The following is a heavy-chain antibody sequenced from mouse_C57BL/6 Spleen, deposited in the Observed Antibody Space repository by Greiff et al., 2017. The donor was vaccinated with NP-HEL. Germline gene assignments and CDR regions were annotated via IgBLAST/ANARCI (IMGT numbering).Heavy chain of an antibody. J-gene: IGHJ2*01. CDR3: AREGPYGNYVDY. CDR2: ISDGGSYT. Sequence: EVQGVESGGGLVKPGGSLKLSCAASGFTFSSYAMSWVRQTPEKRLEWVATISDGGSYTYYPDNVKGRFTISRDNAKNNLYLQMSHLKSEDTAMYYCAREGPYGNYVDYWGQGTTLTVSS. D-gene: IGHD2-1*01. V-gene: IGHV5-4*01. CDR1: GFTFSSYA.